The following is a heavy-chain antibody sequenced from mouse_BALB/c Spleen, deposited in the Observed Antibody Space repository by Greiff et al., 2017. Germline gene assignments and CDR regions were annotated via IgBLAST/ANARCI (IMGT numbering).Heavy chain of an antibody. CDR1: GFTFSSFG. CDR2: ISSGSSTI. J-gene: IGHJ4*01. Sequence: EVQGVESGGGLVQPGGSRKLSCAASGFTFSSFGMHWVRQAPEKGLEWVAYISSGSSTIYYADTVKGRFTISRDNPKNTLFLQMTSLRSEDTAMYYCARCYYGYGAMDYWGQGTSVTVSS. V-gene: IGHV5-17*02. D-gene: IGHD1-2*01. CDR3: ARCYYGYGAMDY.